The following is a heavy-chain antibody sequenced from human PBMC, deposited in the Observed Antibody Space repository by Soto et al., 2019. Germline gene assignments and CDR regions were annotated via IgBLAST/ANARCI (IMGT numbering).Heavy chain of an antibody. CDR2: IKQDGSEK. D-gene: IGHD6-13*01. Sequence: GGSLRLSCAASGFTFSSYWMSWVRQAPGKGLEWVANIKQDGSEKYYVDSVKGRFTISRDNAKNSLYLQMNSLRAEDTAVYYCARDPLVIAAAEEGYWGQGTLVTVSS. CDR3: ARDPLVIAAAEEGY. J-gene: IGHJ4*02. CDR1: GFTFSSYW. V-gene: IGHV3-7*05.